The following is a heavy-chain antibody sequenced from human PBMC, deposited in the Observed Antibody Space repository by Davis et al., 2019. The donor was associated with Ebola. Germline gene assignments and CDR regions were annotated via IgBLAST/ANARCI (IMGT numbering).Heavy chain of an antibody. CDR3: ARHPLDWELLYFDL. J-gene: IGHJ4*02. CDR2: VYYTGST. D-gene: IGHD3/OR15-3a*01. CDR1: GGSISGHY. Sequence: SETLSLTCNVSGGSISGHYWSWIRQPPGKGLEWIGYVYYTGSTNYNPSLRSRVTISVDTSKNEFSLKWRSVTAADTAVYYCARHPLDWELLYFDLWGQGTLVTVAS. V-gene: IGHV4-59*08.